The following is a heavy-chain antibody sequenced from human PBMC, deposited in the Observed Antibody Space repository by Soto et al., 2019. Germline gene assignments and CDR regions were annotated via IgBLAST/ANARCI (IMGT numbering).Heavy chain of an antibody. V-gene: IGHV4-59*08. D-gene: IGHD3-9*01. CDR1: GGSISTYY. Sequence: PSETLSLTCTVSGGSISTYYWSWIRQPPGKGLEWIGYIYYSGSTNYNPSLKSRVTISVDTSKNQFSLKLSSVTAADTAVYYWAGVGHFDLQYYFDGCGEGNPDSV. J-gene: IGHJ4*02. CDR3: AGVGHFDLQYYFDG. CDR2: IYYSGST.